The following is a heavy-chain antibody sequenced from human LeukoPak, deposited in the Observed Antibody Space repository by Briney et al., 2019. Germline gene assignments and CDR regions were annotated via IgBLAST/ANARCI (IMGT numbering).Heavy chain of an antibody. D-gene: IGHD1-26*01. CDR2: IYYSGST. CDR1: GGSISSYY. J-gene: IGHJ4*02. CDR3: ARGLRGGSYYGFDY. V-gene: IGHV4-59*01. Sequence: SETLSLTCTVSGGSISSYYWSWIRQPPGRGLEWIGYIYYSGSTNYNPSLKSRVTISVDTSKNQFSLKLSSVTAADTAVYYCARGLRGGSYYGFDYWGQGTLVTVSS.